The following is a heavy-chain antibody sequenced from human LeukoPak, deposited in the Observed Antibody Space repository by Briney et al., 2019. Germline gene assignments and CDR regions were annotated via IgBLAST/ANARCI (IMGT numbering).Heavy chain of an antibody. CDR3: AKDRVGYYDSSGYFFHQGFDY. Sequence: PGGSLRLSCAASGFTFSSYGMHWVRQAPGKGLEWVAFIRYDGSNKYYADSVKGRFTISRDNSKNTLYLQMNSLRAEDTAVYYCAKDRVGYYDSSGYFFHQGFDYWGQGTLVTVSS. CDR1: GFTFSSYG. V-gene: IGHV3-30*02. D-gene: IGHD3-22*01. J-gene: IGHJ4*02. CDR2: IRYDGSNK.